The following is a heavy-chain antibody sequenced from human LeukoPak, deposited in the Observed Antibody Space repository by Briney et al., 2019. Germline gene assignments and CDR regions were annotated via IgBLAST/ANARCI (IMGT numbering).Heavy chain of an antibody. CDR1: GFTFNNYG. J-gene: IGHJ6*02. CDR2: IWYDGTNK. D-gene: IGHD5-12*01. V-gene: IGHV3-33*01. Sequence: GGSLRLSRAASGFTFNNYGMHWVRQAPGKGLEWVAVIWYDGTNKDHADSVKGRFTISRDNSKNTLYLQMNSLRAEDTALYYCARGGYSGIYYGMDVWGQGTTVTVSS. CDR3: ARGGYSGIYYGMDV.